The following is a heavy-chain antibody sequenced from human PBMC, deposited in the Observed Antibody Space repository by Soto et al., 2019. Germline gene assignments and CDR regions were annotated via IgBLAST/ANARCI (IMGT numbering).Heavy chain of an antibody. CDR2: IYYSGST. CDR3: AREVGAIDY. CDR1: GGSISSYY. D-gene: IGHD1-26*01. V-gene: IGHV4-59*01. J-gene: IGHJ4*02. Sequence: SETLSLTCTVSGGSISSYYWSWIRQPPGKGLEWIGYIYYSGSTNYNPSLKSRVTISVDTSKNQFSLKLSSVTAADTAVYYCAREVGAIDYWGQGTLVTVSS.